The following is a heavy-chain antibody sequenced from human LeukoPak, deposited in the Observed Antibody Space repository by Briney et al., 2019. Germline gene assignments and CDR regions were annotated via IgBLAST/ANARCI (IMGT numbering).Heavy chain of an antibody. CDR2: INPNSGGT. J-gene: IGHJ4*02. CDR3: ARGEDSSGWYEDY. Sequence: ASVKVSCKASGYTFTGYYMHWVRQAPGQGLEWMGWINPNSGGTNYAQKFQGRVTMTRDTSISTAYMELSRLRSDDTAVYYCARGEDSSGWYEDYWGQGTLVTVSS. D-gene: IGHD6-19*01. V-gene: IGHV1-2*02. CDR1: GYTFTGYY.